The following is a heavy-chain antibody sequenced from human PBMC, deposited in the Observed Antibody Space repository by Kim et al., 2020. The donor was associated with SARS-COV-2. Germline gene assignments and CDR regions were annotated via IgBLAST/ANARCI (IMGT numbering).Heavy chain of an antibody. V-gene: IGHV4-39*01. CDR2: IYYSWIS. CDR3: SRNRYCSSWDYYYGMDV. D-gene: IGHD2-2*01. Sequence: SETLSLTCTVSGCSISSSSYYWGWIPQPPGMGLEWICSIYYSWISYYNSSLKSRATISVDTSKNQFSLKHSSVTAAAAAVYYLSRNRYCSSWDYYYGMDV. J-gene: IGHJ6*01. CDR1: GCSISSSSYY.